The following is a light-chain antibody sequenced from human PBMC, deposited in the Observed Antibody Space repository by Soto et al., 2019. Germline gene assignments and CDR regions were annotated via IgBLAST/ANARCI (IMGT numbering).Light chain of an antibody. Sequence: EIVMTQSPATLSLSPGERATLSCRASQSVSRNLAWYQQRPGQAPRLLIHGASSRVTGIPDRFSGSGSGTDFTLTITRLEPEDFAVYYCQQYQSLTFGGGTKVDIK. CDR2: GAS. V-gene: IGKV3-20*01. CDR3: QQYQSLT. CDR1: QSVSRN. J-gene: IGKJ4*01.